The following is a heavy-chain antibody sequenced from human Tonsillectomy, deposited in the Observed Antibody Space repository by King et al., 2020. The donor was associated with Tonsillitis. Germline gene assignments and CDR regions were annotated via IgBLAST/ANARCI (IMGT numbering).Heavy chain of an antibody. CDR1: GGSFSGYY. CDR2: INHSGST. CDR3: ARGLISTSMVRGVRSIYFYY. J-gene: IGHJ4*02. D-gene: IGHD3-10*01. Sequence: VQLQQWGAGLLKPSETLSLTCAVYGGSFSGYYWSWIRQPPGKGLEWIGEINHSGSTNYNPSLKSRVTISVDTSKNQFSLKLSSVTAADTAVYYCARGLISTSMVRGVRSIYFYYWGQGTLVTVSS. V-gene: IGHV4-34*01.